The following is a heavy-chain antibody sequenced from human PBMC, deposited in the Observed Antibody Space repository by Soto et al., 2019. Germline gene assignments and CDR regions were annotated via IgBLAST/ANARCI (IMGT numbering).Heavy chain of an antibody. V-gene: IGHV3-30*03. Sequence: QVHLVESGGGVAQPGRSLRLSCVASGFTFDTYGIHWVRQAPGKGLLWVALISYEGSNTYYADSVRGRFTISRDNSKHTLYLQINALRPDDTGVYYCARVTPGNNLYYFSGLDVWGRGTSVTVSS. CDR3: ARVTPGNNLYYFSGLDV. J-gene: IGHJ6*02. CDR2: ISYEGSNT. D-gene: IGHD1-1*01. CDR1: GFTFDTYG.